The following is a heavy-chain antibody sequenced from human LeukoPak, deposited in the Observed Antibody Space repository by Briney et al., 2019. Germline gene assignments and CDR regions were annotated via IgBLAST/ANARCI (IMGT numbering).Heavy chain of an antibody. V-gene: IGHV4-59*01. CDR2: IYYSGST. J-gene: IGHJ4*02. Sequence: PSETLSLTCTVSGGSISSYYWSWIRQPPGKGLEWIGYIYYSGSTNYNPSLKSRVTISVDTSKNQFSLRLSSVTAADTAVYYCARGGVAASTMWLGYWGQGTLVTVSS. CDR3: ARGGVAASTMWLGY. CDR1: GGSISSYY. D-gene: IGHD6-6*01.